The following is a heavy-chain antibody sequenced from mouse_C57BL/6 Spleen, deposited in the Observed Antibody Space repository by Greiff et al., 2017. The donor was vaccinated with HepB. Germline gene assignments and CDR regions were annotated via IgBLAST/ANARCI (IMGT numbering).Heavy chain of an antibody. V-gene: IGHV1-7*01. J-gene: IGHJ4*01. CDR3: ARSAYYSNQDAMDY. CDR1: GYTFTSYW. CDR2: INPSSGYT. D-gene: IGHD2-5*01. Sequence: VQLQQSGADLAKPGASVKLSCKASGYTFTSYWMHWVKQRPGQGLEWIGYINPSSGYTKYNQKFKDKATFTADTSSSTAYLKLSSLTYEDSAVYYCARSAYYSNQDAMDYWGQGTSVTVSS.